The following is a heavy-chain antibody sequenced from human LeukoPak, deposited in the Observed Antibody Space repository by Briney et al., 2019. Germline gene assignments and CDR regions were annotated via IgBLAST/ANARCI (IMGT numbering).Heavy chain of an antibody. CDR2: THHSGST. CDR3: ARSSGHSYGDFDY. CDR1: GVSITSNY. D-gene: IGHD5-18*01. V-gene: IGHV4-59*01. Sequence: SETLSLTCSVSGVSITSNYWSWIRQPPGKGLEWIGNTHHSGSTSYNPSLKRRITISLDTSNNQFSLKPSSVTAADTAVYYCARSSGHSYGDFDYWGQGTLVTVSS. J-gene: IGHJ4*02.